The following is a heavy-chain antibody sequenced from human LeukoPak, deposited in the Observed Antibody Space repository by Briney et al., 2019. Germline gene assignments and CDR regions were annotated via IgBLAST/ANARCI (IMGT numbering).Heavy chain of an antibody. CDR1: GFTFNTYW. CDR2: IKQDESEK. D-gene: IGHD3-9*01. CDR3: AKADNYDILTGPPSY. J-gene: IGHJ4*02. V-gene: IGHV3-7*03. Sequence: GGSLRLSCAASGFTFNTYWMSWVRQAPGRGLEWVANIKQDESEKYYVDSVKGRFTISRDNAKNSLYLQMNSLRAEDTALYYCAKADNYDILTGPPSYWGQGTLVTVSS.